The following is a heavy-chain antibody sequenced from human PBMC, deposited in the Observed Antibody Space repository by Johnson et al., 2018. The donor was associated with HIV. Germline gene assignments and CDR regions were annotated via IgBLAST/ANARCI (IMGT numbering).Heavy chain of an antibody. CDR3: ASPPDAFDI. J-gene: IGHJ3*02. CDR2: ISYDGSNK. Sequence: VQLVESGGGLVQPGGSLRLSCAASGFTFSSYAMHWVRQAPGKGLEWVAVISYDGSNKYYADSVKGRFTISRDNSKNTLYLQMNSLRAEDTAVYYCASPPDAFDIWGQGTMVTVSS. CDR1: GFTFSSYA. V-gene: IGHV3-30*04.